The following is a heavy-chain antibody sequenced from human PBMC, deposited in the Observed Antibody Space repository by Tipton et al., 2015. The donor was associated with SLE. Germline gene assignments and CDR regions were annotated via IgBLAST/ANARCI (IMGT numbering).Heavy chain of an antibody. D-gene: IGHD3-3*02. Sequence: SLRLSCAASGFTFRTYRMNWVRQAPGKGLEWVSTIYSGSSSIYYADSVNGRFTISRDDATDSLYLQMNSLRAEDTAVYYCARDIISSYHFFDIWGQGTMVTVSS. CDR2: IYSGSSSI. J-gene: IGHJ3*02. CDR3: ARDIISSYHFFDI. V-gene: IGHV3-21*06. CDR1: GFTFRTYR.